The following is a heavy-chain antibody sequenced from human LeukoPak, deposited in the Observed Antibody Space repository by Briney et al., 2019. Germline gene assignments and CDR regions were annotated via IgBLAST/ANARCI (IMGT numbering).Heavy chain of an antibody. J-gene: IGHJ6*02. V-gene: IGHV1-58*02. CDR2: IVVGSGNT. CDR1: GFTFTSSA. CDR3: ATRRGPYYYYGMDV. Sequence: ASVKVSCKASGFTFTSSAMQWVRQARGQRLEWRGWIVVGSGNTNYAQKFQERVTITRDMATSTAYMELSSLRSEDTAVYYCATRRGPYYYYGMDVWGQGTTVTVSS.